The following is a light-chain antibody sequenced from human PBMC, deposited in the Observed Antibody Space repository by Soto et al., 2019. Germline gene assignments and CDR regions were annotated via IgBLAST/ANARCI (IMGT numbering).Light chain of an antibody. V-gene: IGLV2-14*03. Sequence: QSVLTQPVSVSGSPGQSITISCTGASGDIGSYNFVSWYQQHPGKAPKLMIFDVSNRPSGVSDRFSGSKSGNTASLTISGLQAEDEADYYCSSYRSSTTPSVFGIGTKVTVL. CDR3: SSYRSSTTPSV. CDR2: DVS. CDR1: SGDIGSYNF. J-gene: IGLJ1*01.